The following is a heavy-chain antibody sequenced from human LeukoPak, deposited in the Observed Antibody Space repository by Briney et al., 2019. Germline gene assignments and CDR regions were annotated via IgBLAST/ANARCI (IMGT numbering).Heavy chain of an antibody. V-gene: IGHV3-30*03. CDR3: ARDSGYYGLFDY. Sequence: GGSLRLSCAASGFTFSSYGMHWVRQAPGRGLEWVAVISYDGSNKYYADSVKGRFTISRDNSKNTLYLQMNSLRAEDTAVYYCARDSGYYGLFDYWGQGTLVTVSS. CDR2: ISYDGSNK. D-gene: IGHD3-22*01. CDR1: GFTFSSYG. J-gene: IGHJ4*02.